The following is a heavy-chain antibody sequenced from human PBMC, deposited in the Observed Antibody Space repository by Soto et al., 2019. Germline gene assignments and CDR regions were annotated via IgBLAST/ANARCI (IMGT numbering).Heavy chain of an antibody. V-gene: IGHV1-2*04. J-gene: IGHJ4*01. CDR1: EYIFPDYY. CDR3: ARGEQLVHFDS. Sequence: ASLKGSCMASEYIFPDYYVHWVRQAPGEGLEWMGRINPNGGGTNYAQKFEGWVTMTTDTSISTAYMELSRLNFDDTAVYYSARGEQLVHFDSWGQGTLVTVS. CDR2: INPNGGGT. D-gene: IGHD6-6*01.